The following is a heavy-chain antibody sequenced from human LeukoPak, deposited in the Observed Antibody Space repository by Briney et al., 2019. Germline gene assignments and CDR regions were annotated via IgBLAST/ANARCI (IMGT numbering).Heavy chain of an antibody. Sequence: GGSLRLSCAASGLTFSDYSMNWVRQAPGKGLEWVSSISSGSGHIYYAESVRGRFTISRDNAKNSLFLEMNSLSAEDTAVYYCAGGSSTNSYYFDYWGQGTVVTVSS. CDR3: AGGSSTNSYYFDY. J-gene: IGHJ4*02. CDR2: ISSGSGHI. V-gene: IGHV3-21*01. CDR1: GLTFSDYS. D-gene: IGHD6-13*01.